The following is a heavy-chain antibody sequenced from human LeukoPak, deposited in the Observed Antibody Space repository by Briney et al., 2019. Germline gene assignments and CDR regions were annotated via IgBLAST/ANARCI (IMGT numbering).Heavy chain of an antibody. CDR1: GFTFSSYA. CDR3: ARGNPFEGGYYFDY. Sequence: GGSLRLSCAASGFTFSSYAMSWVRQAPGKGLEWVSAISGSGGSTYYADSVKGRFTISRDNAKNSLYLQMNSLRAEDTAVYYCARGNPFEGGYYFDYWGQGTLVTVSS. J-gene: IGHJ4*02. V-gene: IGHV3-23*01. D-gene: IGHD1-14*01. CDR2: ISGSGGST.